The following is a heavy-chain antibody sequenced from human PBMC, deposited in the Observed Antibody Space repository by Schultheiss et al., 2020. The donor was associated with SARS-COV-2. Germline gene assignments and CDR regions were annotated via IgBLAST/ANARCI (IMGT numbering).Heavy chain of an antibody. D-gene: IGHD1-26*01. J-gene: IGHJ6*02. CDR2: INPNSGGT. CDR3: AREAGSGSFLGVYYGMDV. V-gene: IGHV1-2*02. Sequence: ASVKVSCKASGYTFTGYYMHWVRQAPGQGLEWMGWINPNSGGTNYAQKFQGRVTITADESTSTAYMELSSLRSEDTAVYYCAREAGSGSFLGVYYGMDVWGQGTTVTVSS. CDR1: GYTFTGYY.